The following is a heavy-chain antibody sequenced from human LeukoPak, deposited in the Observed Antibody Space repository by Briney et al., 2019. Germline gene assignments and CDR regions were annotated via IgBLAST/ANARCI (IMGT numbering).Heavy chain of an antibody. CDR1: GFTFSSYW. CDR2: INSDGSST. V-gene: IGHV3-74*01. Sequence: PGGSLRLSCAASGFTFSSYWMHWVRQAPGKGLVWVSRINSDGSSTSYADSVKGRFTISRDNAKNTLYLQMNSLRAEDTAVYHCARDWQGGATRSAFDIWGQGTMVTVSS. CDR3: ARDWQGGATRSAFDI. D-gene: IGHD1-26*01. J-gene: IGHJ3*02.